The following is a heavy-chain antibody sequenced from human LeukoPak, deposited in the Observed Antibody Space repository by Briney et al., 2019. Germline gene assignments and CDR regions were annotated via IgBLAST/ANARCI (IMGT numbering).Heavy chain of an antibody. Sequence: ASVKVSCKVSGYTLTELSMHWVRQAPGKGLEWMGGFDPEDGETIYAQKFQGRVTMTEDISTDTAYMELSSLRSEDTAVYYCATKIGYCSGGSCGNWFDPWGQGTLVTVSS. J-gene: IGHJ5*02. V-gene: IGHV1-24*01. CDR3: ATKIGYCSGGSCGNWFDP. CDR2: FDPEDGET. D-gene: IGHD2-15*01. CDR1: GYTLTELS.